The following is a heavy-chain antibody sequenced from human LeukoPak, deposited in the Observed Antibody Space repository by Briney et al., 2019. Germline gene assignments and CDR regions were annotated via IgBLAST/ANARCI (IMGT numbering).Heavy chain of an antibody. CDR3: ARRWFGEDDAFDI. CDR1: GCTVSSNY. D-gene: IGHD3-10*01. V-gene: IGHV3-66*01. CDR2: IYSGVST. J-gene: IGHJ3*02. Sequence: GGSLTLACAASGCTVSSNYMSWVRQAPGRGLEWVSVIYSGVSTYYADSVKGRFTISRDNSKNTLYLQMNSLRAEDTAVYYCARRWFGEDDAFDIWGQGTMVTVSS.